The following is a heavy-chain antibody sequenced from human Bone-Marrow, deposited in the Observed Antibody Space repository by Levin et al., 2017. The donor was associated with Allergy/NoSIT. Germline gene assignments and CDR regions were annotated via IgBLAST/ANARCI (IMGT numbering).Heavy chain of an antibody. V-gene: IGHV4-4*07. CDR2: VYGGGST. CDR1: GGSMRTYY. D-gene: IGHD3-22*01. J-gene: IGHJ4*02. Sequence: SETLSLTCSVSGGSMRTYYWSWIRQPAGKGLEWIGRVYGGGSTKYNPCLKSRVTMSIDKSKNNFSLKMTSVTAADTAVYYCARNNGDYYDSVAYDPLYLDSWGRGTLVTVSS. CDR3: ARNNGDYYDSVAYDPLYLDS.